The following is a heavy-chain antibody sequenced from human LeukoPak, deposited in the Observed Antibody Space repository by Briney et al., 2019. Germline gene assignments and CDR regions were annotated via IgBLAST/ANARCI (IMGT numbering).Heavy chain of an antibody. CDR1: GFIFSTYA. V-gene: IGHV3-23*01. CDR3: AKDQVGYSSG. D-gene: IGHD6-19*01. J-gene: IGHJ4*02. CDR2: IGAGGTGA. Sequence: PGGSLRLSCAGSGFIFSTYAMTWVRQVPGKGLEWVSSIGAGGTGANYADSVRGRFTISRDNSKNTLYLQMNSLRAEDTAVYYCAKDQVGYSSGWGQGTLVTVSS.